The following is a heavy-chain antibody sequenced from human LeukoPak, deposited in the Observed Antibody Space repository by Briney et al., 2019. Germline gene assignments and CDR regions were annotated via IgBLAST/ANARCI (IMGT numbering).Heavy chain of an antibody. CDR1: GGSISSSSYY. Sequence: SETLSLTCTVSGGSISSSSYYWGWIRQPPGKGLEWIGSIYYSGSTYYNPSLKSRVTISVNTSKNQFSLKLSSVTAADTAVYYCARARPGGGADYWGQGTLVTVSS. CDR3: ARARPGGGADY. J-gene: IGHJ4*02. D-gene: IGHD2-8*02. V-gene: IGHV4-39*01. CDR2: IYYSGST.